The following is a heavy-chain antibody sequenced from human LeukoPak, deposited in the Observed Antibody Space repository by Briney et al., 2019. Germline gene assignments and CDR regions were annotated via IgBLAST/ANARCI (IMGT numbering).Heavy chain of an antibody. CDR2: IYYSGST. J-gene: IGHJ4*02. CDR1: GGSISSSSYY. V-gene: IGHV4-39*07. D-gene: IGHD6-19*01. Sequence: PSETLSLTCTVSGGSISSSSYYWGWIRQPPGKGLEWIGSIYYSGSTYYNPSLKSRVTISVDTSENQFSLKLSSVTAADTAVYYCARRGTGSGWLLRYFDYWGQGTLVTVSS. CDR3: ARRGTGSGWLLRYFDY.